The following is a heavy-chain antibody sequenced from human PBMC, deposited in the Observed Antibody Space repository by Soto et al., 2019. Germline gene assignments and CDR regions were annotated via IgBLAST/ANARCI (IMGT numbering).Heavy chain of an antibody. Sequence: PSETLSLTCTVSGGSISSSSYYWGWIRQPPGKRLEWIGYIYYSWSTYYNPSLKSRVTISVDTSKNQFSLKLSSVTAADTAVYYFARGKWYYYDSSGYWAHFDYWGQGTLVTVSS. CDR1: GGSISSSSYY. J-gene: IGHJ4*02. V-gene: IGHV4-30-4*08. CDR2: IYYSWST. CDR3: ARGKWYYYDSSGYWAHFDY. D-gene: IGHD3-22*01.